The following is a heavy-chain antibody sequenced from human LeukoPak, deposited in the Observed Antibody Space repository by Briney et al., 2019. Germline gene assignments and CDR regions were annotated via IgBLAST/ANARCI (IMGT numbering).Heavy chain of an antibody. J-gene: IGHJ6*02. Sequence: SETLSLTCTVSGGSISSYYWSWIRQPSGKGLEWIGYIYYGGSTNYNPSLKSRVTISVDTSKNQFSLKLSSVTAADTAVYYCARVGGIAVAGTAYYYYYGMDVWGQGTTVTVSS. CDR1: GGSISSYY. CDR3: ARVGGIAVAGTAYYYYYGMDV. CDR2: IYYGGST. D-gene: IGHD6-19*01. V-gene: IGHV4-59*01.